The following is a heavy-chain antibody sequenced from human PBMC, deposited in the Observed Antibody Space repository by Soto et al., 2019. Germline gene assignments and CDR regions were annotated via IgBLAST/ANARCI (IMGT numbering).Heavy chain of an antibody. Sequence: QVQLQESGPGLVKPSETLSLTCTVSGGSISSYYWSWIRQPPGKGLEWIGYIYYSGSTNYNPSLKSRVTISVDTSKNQFPLKLSSVTAADTAVYYWARALFGRSVWFVPWGQGTLVTVSS. J-gene: IGHJ5*02. CDR1: GGSISSYY. CDR2: IYYSGST. V-gene: IGHV4-59*01. CDR3: ARALFGRSVWFVP. D-gene: IGHD3-10*01.